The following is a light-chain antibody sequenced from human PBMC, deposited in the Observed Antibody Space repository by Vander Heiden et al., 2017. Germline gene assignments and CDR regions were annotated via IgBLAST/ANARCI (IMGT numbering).Light chain of an antibody. CDR3: AAWDGSLNGVV. Sequence: QSVLTQPPSASGTPGQRVTISCSGSTSNIGTNPVNWYQQLPGTAPKLLIYTNNQRPSGVPDRFSGAKSGTSASLAISGLQSEDEADYYCAAWDGSLNGVVFGGGTKLTVL. CDR1: TSNIGTNP. V-gene: IGLV1-44*01. J-gene: IGLJ2*01. CDR2: TNN.